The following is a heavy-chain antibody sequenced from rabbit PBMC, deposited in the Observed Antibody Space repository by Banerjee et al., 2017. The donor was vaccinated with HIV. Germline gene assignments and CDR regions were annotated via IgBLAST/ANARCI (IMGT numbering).Heavy chain of an antibody. V-gene: IGHV1S40*01. CDR3: ARDSGTSFSSYGMDL. CDR2: IGAGVSYTT. D-gene: IGHD8-1*01. CDR1: GLDFSSYYY. Sequence: QSLEESGGDLVKPGASLTLTCTASGLDFSSYYYMCRVRQPPGKGPEWIACIGAGVSYTTYYATWAKGRFTISKTSSTTVTLQMTSLTAADTATYFCARDSGTSFSSYGMDLWGQGTLVTVS. J-gene: IGHJ6*01.